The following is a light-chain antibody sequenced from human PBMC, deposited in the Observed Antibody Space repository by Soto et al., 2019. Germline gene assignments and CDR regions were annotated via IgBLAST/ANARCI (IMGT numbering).Light chain of an antibody. Sequence: EIVLTQSPGTLSLSPGERATLSCRASQYVRSNYVAWYQQKPGQTPRLLIYITSSRVPGIPERFSGSGSGTDFTFTISRLEPEDFAVYFCQQYGDSPWTFGQGTKVEMK. CDR3: QQYGDSPWT. V-gene: IGKV3-20*01. J-gene: IGKJ1*01. CDR2: ITS. CDR1: QYVRSNY.